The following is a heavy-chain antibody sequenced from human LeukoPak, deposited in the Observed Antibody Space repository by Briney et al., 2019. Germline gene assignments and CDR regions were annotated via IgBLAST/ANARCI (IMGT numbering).Heavy chain of an antibody. CDR3: ARVTNPPYYYDSSGYYLDY. V-gene: IGHV4-59*01. Sequence: PSETLSLTCTVSGGSISSYYWSWIRQPPGKGLEWIGYIYYSGSTNYNPSLKSRVTISVDTSKNQFSLKLSSVTAADTAVYYCARVTNPPYYYDSSGYYLDYWGQGTLVTVSS. CDR2: IYYSGST. CDR1: GGSISSYY. D-gene: IGHD3-22*01. J-gene: IGHJ4*02.